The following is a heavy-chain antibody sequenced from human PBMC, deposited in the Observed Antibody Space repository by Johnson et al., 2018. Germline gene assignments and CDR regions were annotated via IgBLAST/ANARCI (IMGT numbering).Heavy chain of an antibody. CDR2: MNPNTGHT. Sequence: VQLVESGAEVKKPGASVKVSCKASGYTFTNSDLNWVRQAAGQGLEWMGWMNPNTGHTGYAQKFQDRVPMTRNTSISTAYMELSSLRSEDTAVYYCATRGTSSHYYYYYMDVWGIGTTVTVSS. D-gene: IGHD6-6*01. J-gene: IGHJ6*03. CDR3: ATRGTSSHYYYYYMDV. CDR1: GYTFTNSD. V-gene: IGHV1-8*01.